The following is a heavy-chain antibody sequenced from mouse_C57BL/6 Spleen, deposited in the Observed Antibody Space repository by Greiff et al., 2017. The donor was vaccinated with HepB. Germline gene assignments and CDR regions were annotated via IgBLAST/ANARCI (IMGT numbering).Heavy chain of an antibody. CDR1: GFNIKDYY. Sequence: EVQLQQSGAELVKPGASVKLSCTASGFNIKDYYMHWVKQRTEQGLEWIGRIDPEDGETKYAPNFQGKATITADTSSNTAYLQLSSLTSEDTAVYYCASDYGSSPFAYWGQGTLVTVSA. D-gene: IGHD1-1*01. CDR3: ASDYGSSPFAY. J-gene: IGHJ3*01. CDR2: IDPEDGET. V-gene: IGHV14-2*01.